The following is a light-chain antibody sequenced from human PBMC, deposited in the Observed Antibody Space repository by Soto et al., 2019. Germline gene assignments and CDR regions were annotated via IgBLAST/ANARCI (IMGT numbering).Light chain of an antibody. CDR2: GAS. Sequence: EIVLTQSPGSLSLSPGEGATLSCRASQSVPNKYLAWYQQKPAQAPRLLIHGASTRATGIPDRFSGSGSGTDFTLTISRLEPEDFAVYYCQQYGSSPGTFGQGTKVDIK. J-gene: IGKJ1*01. CDR3: QQYGSSPGT. V-gene: IGKV3-20*01. CDR1: QSVPNKY.